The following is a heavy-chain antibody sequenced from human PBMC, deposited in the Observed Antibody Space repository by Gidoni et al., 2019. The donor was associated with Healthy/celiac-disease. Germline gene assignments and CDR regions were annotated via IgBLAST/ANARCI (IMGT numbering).Heavy chain of an antibody. Sequence: TFSSYGMHWVRQAPGKGLEWVAVISYDGSNKYYADSVKGRFTISRDNSKNTLYLQMNSLRAEDTAVYYCANLISGYDRGDAFDIWGQGTMVTVSS. CDR2: ISYDGSNK. D-gene: IGHD5-12*01. J-gene: IGHJ3*02. CDR1: TFSSYG. V-gene: IGHV3-30*18. CDR3: ANLISGYDRGDAFDI.